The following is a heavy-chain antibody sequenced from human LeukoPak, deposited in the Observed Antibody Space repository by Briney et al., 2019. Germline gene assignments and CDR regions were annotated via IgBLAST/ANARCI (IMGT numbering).Heavy chain of an antibody. J-gene: IGHJ4*02. CDR3: AKGQRITMIDPFDY. V-gene: IGHV3-33*06. CDR1: GFTFSSYG. CDR2: IWYDGSNK. Sequence: PGRSLRLSCAASGFTFSSYGMHWVRQSPGKGLEWVAVIWYDGSNKYYADSVKGRFTISRDNSKNTLYLQMNSLRAEDTAVYYCAKGQRITMIDPFDYWGQGTLVTVSS. D-gene: IGHD3-22*01.